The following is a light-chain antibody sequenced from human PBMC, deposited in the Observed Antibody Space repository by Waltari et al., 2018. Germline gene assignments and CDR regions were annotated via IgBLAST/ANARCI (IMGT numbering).Light chain of an antibody. CDR3: QQFNHYPLA. Sequence: AVQVTQSPSSLSASEGDPVTITCRASQGVSSAVAWYQQKPGKSPKLLIYDASTLESGVPSRFSGSGSGTDFTLTISSLQPEDFATYYCQQFNHYPLAFGGGTKVDIK. CDR1: QGVSSA. J-gene: IGKJ4*01. V-gene: IGKV1D-13*01. CDR2: DAS.